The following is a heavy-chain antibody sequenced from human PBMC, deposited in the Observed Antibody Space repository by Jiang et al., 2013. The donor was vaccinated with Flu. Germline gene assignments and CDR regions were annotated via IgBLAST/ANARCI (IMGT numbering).Heavy chain of an antibody. CDR1: GFTFSTYE. CDR2: ISGGGSRT. J-gene: IGHJ2*01. Sequence: VQLLESGGGLVQPGGSLRLSCAASGFTFSTYEMNWVRQAPGKGLEWVSFISGGGSRTHYADSVKGRFTISRDNTKNSLYLQMNSLRAEDTGLYYCARDYVIGYFDLWGRGTLVTVSS. V-gene: IGHV3-48*03. CDR3: ARDYVIGYFDL. D-gene: IGHD3-16*01.